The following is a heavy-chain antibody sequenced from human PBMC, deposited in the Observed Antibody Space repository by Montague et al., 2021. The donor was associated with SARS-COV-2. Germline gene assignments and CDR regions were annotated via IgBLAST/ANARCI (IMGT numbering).Heavy chain of an antibody. Sequence: SETLSLTCSVSGGSITDRTYYWGCIRQSPGKGLEWIGAINYSGTTYYNPSLKSRVTIPLDTAKNQFSLKMTPVTAADTAVYYCARHWGIAAAGNWGQGTLVTVSS. D-gene: IGHD6-13*01. CDR1: GGSITDRTYY. V-gene: IGHV4-39*01. CDR2: INYSGTT. CDR3: ARHWGIAAAGN. J-gene: IGHJ4*02.